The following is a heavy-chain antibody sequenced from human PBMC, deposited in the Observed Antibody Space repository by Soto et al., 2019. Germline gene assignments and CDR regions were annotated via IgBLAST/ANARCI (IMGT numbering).Heavy chain of an antibody. CDR3: ARERYQVISDGMDV. CDR1: GYTFTGYY. Sequence: ASVKVSCKASGYTFTGYYIHWVREAPGQGLEWMGWVNPQTGGTSYAQKFQGRVTLSRDTSINTAYLELSRLTFDDAAVYFCARERYQVISDGMDVWGQGTTVTVSS. D-gene: IGHD2-2*01. J-gene: IGHJ6*02. CDR2: VNPQTGGT. V-gene: IGHV1-2*02.